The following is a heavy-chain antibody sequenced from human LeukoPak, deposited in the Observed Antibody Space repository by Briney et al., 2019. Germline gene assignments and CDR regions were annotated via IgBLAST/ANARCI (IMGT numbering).Heavy chain of an antibody. Sequence: PSETLSLTCAVYGGSFSGYYWSWLRQPPGKGLEWIGEINHSGSTNYNPSLKSRVTISVDTSKNQFSLKLSSVTAADTAVYYCARAGMRNPSGETRFDPWGQGTLVTVSS. CDR3: ARAGMRNPSGETRFDP. V-gene: IGHV4-34*01. CDR2: INHSGST. D-gene: IGHD3-16*01. J-gene: IGHJ5*02. CDR1: GGSFSGYY.